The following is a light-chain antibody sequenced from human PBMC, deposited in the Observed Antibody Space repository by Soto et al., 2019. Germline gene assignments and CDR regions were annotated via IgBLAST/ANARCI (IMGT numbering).Light chain of an antibody. CDR2: GAS. V-gene: IGKV3D-20*02. J-gene: IGKJ4*01. Sequence: EIVLTQSPGTLSLSPGERATLSCRASQSVSNNYLAWYQQKPGQAPRLLIYGASNRATGIPDRFSGSGSGTDFTPTISRLEPEDFAVYYCQQRSNWPPGLTFGGGTKVDIK. CDR3: QQRSNWPPGLT. CDR1: QSVSNNY.